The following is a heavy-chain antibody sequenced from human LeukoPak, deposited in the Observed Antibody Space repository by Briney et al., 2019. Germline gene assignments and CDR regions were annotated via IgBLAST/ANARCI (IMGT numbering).Heavy chain of an antibody. J-gene: IGHJ6*02. CDR3: ARELPRDYYGSGMCMDV. CDR2: MNPNSGNT. V-gene: IGHV1-8*01. Sequence: ASVKVSCKASGYTFTSYDINWVRQATGQGLEWMGWMNPNSGNTGYAQKFQGRVTMTRNTSISTAYMELSSLRSEDTAVYYCARELPRDYYGSGMCMDVWGQGTTVTVSS. D-gene: IGHD3-10*01. CDR1: GYTFTSYD.